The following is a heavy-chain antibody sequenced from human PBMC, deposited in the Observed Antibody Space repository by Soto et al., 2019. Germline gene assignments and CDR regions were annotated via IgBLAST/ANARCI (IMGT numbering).Heavy chain of an antibody. V-gene: IGHV1-46*01. J-gene: IGHJ6*02. CDR1: GYTFTSYY. CDR3: ASQILYGSGSYYDYYGMDV. Sequence: ASVKVSCKASGYTFTSYYMHWVRQAPGQGLEWMGIINPSGGSTSYAQKFQGRVTMTRDTSTSTVYMELSSLRSEDTAVYYCASQILYGSGSYYDYYGMDVWGQGTTVTVSS. D-gene: IGHD3-10*01. CDR2: INPSGGST.